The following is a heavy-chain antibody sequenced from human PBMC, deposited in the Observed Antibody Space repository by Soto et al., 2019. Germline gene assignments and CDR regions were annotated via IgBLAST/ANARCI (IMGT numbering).Heavy chain of an antibody. CDR1: GFTFSSYG. CDR3: AKDLNGDYLSTYYYYGMDV. D-gene: IGHD4-17*01. CDR2: ISYDGSNK. J-gene: IGHJ6*02. V-gene: IGHV3-30*18. Sequence: PGGSLRLSCAASGFTFSSYGMHWVRQAPGKGLEWVAVISYDGSNKYYADSVKGRFTISRDNSKNTLYLQMNSLRAEDTAVYYCAKDLNGDYLSTYYYYGMDVWGQGTTVTVSS.